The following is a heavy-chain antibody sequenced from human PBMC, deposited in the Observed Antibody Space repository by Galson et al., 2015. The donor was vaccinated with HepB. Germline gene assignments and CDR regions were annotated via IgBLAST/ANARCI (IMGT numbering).Heavy chain of an antibody. D-gene: IGHD6-13*01. V-gene: IGHV1-18*01. CDR1: GYTFTSHG. Sequence: SVKVSCKASGYTFTSHGISWVRQAPGQGLEWMGWISGYSGNTNYAQKLQVRVTMTTDTSTSTAYMELRRLRSDDTAVYYCARVAAAAGFLDYWGQGTLVTVSS. J-gene: IGHJ4*02. CDR3: ARVAAAAGFLDY. CDR2: ISGYSGNT.